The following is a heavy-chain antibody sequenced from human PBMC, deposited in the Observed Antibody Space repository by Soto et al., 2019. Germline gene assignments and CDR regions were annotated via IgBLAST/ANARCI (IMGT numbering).Heavy chain of an antibody. Sequence: PGGSLRHSCAASGFTFSSCEMNWVRQAPGKGLEWVSYISSSGSTIYYADSVKGRFTISRDNAKNSLYLQMNSLRAEDTAVYYCAREDEWSALIFDSWGQGT. CDR2: ISSSGSTI. J-gene: IGHJ4*02. CDR1: GFTFSSCE. V-gene: IGHV3-48*03. D-gene: IGHD3-3*01. CDR3: AREDEWSALIFDS.